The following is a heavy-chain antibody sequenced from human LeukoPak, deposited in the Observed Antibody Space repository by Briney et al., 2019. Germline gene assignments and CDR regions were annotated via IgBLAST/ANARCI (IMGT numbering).Heavy chain of an antibody. CDR2: IYPVDSDT. J-gene: IGHJ4*02. V-gene: IGHV5-51*01. CDR3: ARSRAYSGYEKVYYFDY. D-gene: IGHD5-12*01. Sequence: GESLNPSCKGPGYSFTSYWIGWVRQMPGKGLEWMGIIYPVDSDTRYSPSFQGQVTISAHKSISTAYLQWSSLKASDTAMYYCARSRAYSGYEKVYYFDYWGQGTLVTVSS. CDR1: GYSFTSYW.